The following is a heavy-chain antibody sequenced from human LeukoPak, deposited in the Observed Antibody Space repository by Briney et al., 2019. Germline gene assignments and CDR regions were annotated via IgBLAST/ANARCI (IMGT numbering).Heavy chain of an antibody. J-gene: IGHJ6*02. CDR1: GYTFTSYG. CDR3: ARDYWNDGHGMDV. Sequence: ASVKVSCTASGYTFTSYGISWVRQAPGQGLEWVGWISAYNGNTNYAQKLQGRVTMTADTSTSTAYMELRSLRSDDTAVYYCARDYWNDGHGMDVWGQGTTVTVSS. D-gene: IGHD1-1*01. CDR2: ISAYNGNT. V-gene: IGHV1-18*01.